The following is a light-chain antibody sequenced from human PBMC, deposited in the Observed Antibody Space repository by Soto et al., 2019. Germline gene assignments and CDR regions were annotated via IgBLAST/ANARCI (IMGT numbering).Light chain of an antibody. J-gene: IGKJ2*01. CDR1: QSISSW. Sequence: DIQMTQSPSTLSASVGDRVTLTCRASQSISSWLAWYQQKPGKAPKLLIYDAFSLESGVPSRFSGSGSGTEFTLTISSLQPDDFATFYCQQYTSFPYTFGQGTKVDIK. CDR3: QQYTSFPYT. V-gene: IGKV1-5*01. CDR2: DAF.